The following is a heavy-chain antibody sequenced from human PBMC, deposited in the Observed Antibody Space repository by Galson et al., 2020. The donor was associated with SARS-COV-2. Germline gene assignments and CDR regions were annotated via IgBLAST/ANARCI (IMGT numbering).Heavy chain of an antibody. CDR2: ISGSGGST. Sequence: GGSLRLSCAASGFTFSSYAMSWVRQAPGKGLEWVSAISGSGGSTYYADSVKGRFTISRDNSKNTLYLQMNSLRAEDTAVYYCAKKSGYSYGNWVDYWGQGTLVTVSS. CDR3: AKKSGYSYGNWVDY. J-gene: IGHJ5*01. V-gene: IGHV3-23*01. CDR1: GFTFSSYA. D-gene: IGHD5-18*01.